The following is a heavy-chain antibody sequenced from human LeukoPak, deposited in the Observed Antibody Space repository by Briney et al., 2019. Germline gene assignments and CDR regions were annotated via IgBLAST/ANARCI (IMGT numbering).Heavy chain of an antibody. CDR3: ARVTLDVWWGKAFDI. D-gene: IGHD2-8*02. CDR2: IDYSGRT. V-gene: IGHV4-59*01. Sequence: PSETLSLTCTVSGGSTSSYYWGWIRQPPGKGLEWIGYIDYSGRTNYNPSLKSRVTISVDTSKSQFSLNLSSVTAADTAVYYCARVTLDVWWGKAFDIWGQGTMVTVSS. J-gene: IGHJ3*02. CDR1: GGSTSSYY.